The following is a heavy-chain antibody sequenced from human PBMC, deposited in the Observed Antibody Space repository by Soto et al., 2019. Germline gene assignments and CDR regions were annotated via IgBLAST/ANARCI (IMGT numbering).Heavy chain of an antibody. D-gene: IGHD3-22*01. CDR2: MNPDSGIT. V-gene: IGHV1-8*01. CDR3: ARGRMAYDSSVYQVIQH. CDR1: GYTFPSHE. J-gene: IGHJ1*01. Sequence: GASVKGSCKTSGYTFPSHEINWVRQATGQGLEWMGWMNPDSGITAYAQKFQGRVTMTRDTSISTAYMELSSLRSEDTAVYYCARGRMAYDSSVYQVIQHWG.